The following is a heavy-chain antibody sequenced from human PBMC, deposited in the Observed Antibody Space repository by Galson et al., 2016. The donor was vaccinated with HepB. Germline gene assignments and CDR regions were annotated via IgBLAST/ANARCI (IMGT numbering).Heavy chain of an antibody. CDR3: ARRHDYCLPVGCSVDY. CDR1: GFTFKNYG. V-gene: IGHV3-23*01. CDR2: ISRSGDST. Sequence: SLRLSCAASGFTFKNYGMTWVRQAPGEGLEVVSSISRSGDSTDYADSVKGRFTISRDNSKNTLSLQMSSLTPDDTAVYYCARRHDYCLPVGCSVDYWGQGTLVSVSS. J-gene: IGHJ4*02. D-gene: IGHD3-10*02.